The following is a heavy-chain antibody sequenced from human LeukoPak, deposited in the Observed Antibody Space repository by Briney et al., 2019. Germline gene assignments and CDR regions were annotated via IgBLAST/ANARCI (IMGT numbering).Heavy chain of an antibody. CDR2: ISSSGSTI. J-gene: IGHJ6*03. V-gene: IGHV3-48*03. CDR3: ARSELGYYYHYMDV. D-gene: IGHD7-27*01. Sequence: GGSLRLSCAASGFTFSSYEMNWVRQAPGKGLEWVSYISSSGSTIYYADSVEGRFTNSRDNAKNSLYLQMNSLRAEDTAVYYCARSELGYYYHYMDVWGKGTTVTVSS. CDR1: GFTFSSYE.